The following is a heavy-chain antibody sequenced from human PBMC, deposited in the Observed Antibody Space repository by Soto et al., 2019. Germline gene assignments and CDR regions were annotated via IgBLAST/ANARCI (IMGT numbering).Heavy chain of an antibody. CDR2: IYPGDSDT. CDR1: GYSFTSYW. Sequence: GESLKISCKGSGYSFTSYWIGWVRQMPGKGLEWMGIIYPGDSDTRYSPSFQGQVTISADKSISTAYLQWSSLKASDTAMYYCARQYCSSTSCYKGMDVWGQGTTVTVSS. CDR3: ARQYCSSTSCYKGMDV. D-gene: IGHD2-2*02. V-gene: IGHV5-51*01. J-gene: IGHJ6*02.